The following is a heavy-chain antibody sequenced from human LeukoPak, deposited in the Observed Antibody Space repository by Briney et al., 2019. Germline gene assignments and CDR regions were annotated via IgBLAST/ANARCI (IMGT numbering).Heavy chain of an antibody. J-gene: IGHJ3*02. CDR3: ARDTGYDSSGYYLGAFDI. CDR1: GFTFSRYG. V-gene: IGHV3-30*06. D-gene: IGHD3-22*01. CDR2: ISYDGSNK. Sequence: PGGSLRLSCAASGFTFSRYGMHWVRQAPGKGLEWVAVISYDGSNKYYADSVKGRFTISRDNSKSTLYLQMNSLRAEDTAVYYCARDTGYDSSGYYLGAFDIWGQGTMVTVSS.